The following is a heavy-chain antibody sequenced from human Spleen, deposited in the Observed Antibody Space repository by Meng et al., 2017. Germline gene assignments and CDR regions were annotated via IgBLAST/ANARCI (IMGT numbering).Heavy chain of an antibody. Sequence: VELKHWGAGLLKPLETLSLTCVVSGGSFSDYYWSWTRQPPGKGLEWIGEINHRGNTNYNSFLESRVTISVDTSQNSLSLKLSSVTAADSAVYYCARGPTTVAHDFDYWGQGTLVTVSS. CDR2: INHRGNT. CDR1: GGSFSDYY. J-gene: IGHJ4*02. D-gene: IGHD4-11*01. CDR3: ARGPTTVAHDFDY. V-gene: IGHV4-34*01.